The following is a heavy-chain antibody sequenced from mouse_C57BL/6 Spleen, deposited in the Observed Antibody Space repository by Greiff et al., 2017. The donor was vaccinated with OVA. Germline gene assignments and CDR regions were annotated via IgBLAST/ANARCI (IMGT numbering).Heavy chain of an antibody. V-gene: IGHV14-4*01. Sequence: VQLQQSGAELVRPGASVKLSCTASGFTIKDDYMHWVKQRPEQGLEWIGWIDPENGDTEYASKFQGKATITADTSSNTAYLQLSSLTSEDTAVYYCTMLGRGFDYWGQGTTLTVSS. CDR1: GFTIKDDY. J-gene: IGHJ2*01. D-gene: IGHD4-1*01. CDR3: TMLGRGFDY. CDR2: IDPENGDT.